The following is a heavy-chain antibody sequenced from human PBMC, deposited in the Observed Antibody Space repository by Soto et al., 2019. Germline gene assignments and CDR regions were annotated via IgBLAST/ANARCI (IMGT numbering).Heavy chain of an antibody. V-gene: IGHV3-30-3*01. J-gene: IGHJ4*02. Sequence: GGSLRLSCAASGFTFSSYAMHWVRQAPGKGLEWVAVISYDGSNKYYADSVKGQFTISRDNSKNTLYLQMNSLRAEDTAVYYCAREDQAAYSDLPRAVVYWGQGTLVTVSS. CDR2: ISYDGSNK. CDR1: GFTFSSYA. CDR3: AREDQAAYSDLPRAVVY. D-gene: IGHD4-17*01.